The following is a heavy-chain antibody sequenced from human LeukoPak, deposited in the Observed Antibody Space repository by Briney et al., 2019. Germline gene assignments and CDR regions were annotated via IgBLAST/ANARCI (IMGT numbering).Heavy chain of an antibody. CDR2: IYYSGST. CDR1: GGSISSYY. J-gene: IGHJ3*02. Sequence: PSETPSLTCTVSGGSISSYYWSWIRQPPGKGLEWIGNIYYSGSTNYNPSLKSRVTISVDTSKNQFSLKLSSVTAADTAVYYCATLTGGDDAFDIWGQGTMVTVSS. CDR3: ATLTGGDDAFDI. D-gene: IGHD4-23*01. V-gene: IGHV4-59*01.